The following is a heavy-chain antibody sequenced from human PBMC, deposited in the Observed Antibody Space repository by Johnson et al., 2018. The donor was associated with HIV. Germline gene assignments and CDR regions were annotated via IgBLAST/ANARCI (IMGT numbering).Heavy chain of an antibody. V-gene: IGHV3-30*02. D-gene: IGHD1-26*01. Sequence: VQLVESGGGLVQPGGSLRLSCAASGFTFSSYGMHWVRQAPGKGLEWVAFIRYDGSNKYYADSVKGRFTISRDNSKNTLYLQMNSLRAEDTAVYYCAKDLFTEREDDVFDIWGQGTMVTVSS. CDR3: AKDLFTEREDDVFDI. CDR2: IRYDGSNK. CDR1: GFTFSSYG. J-gene: IGHJ3*02.